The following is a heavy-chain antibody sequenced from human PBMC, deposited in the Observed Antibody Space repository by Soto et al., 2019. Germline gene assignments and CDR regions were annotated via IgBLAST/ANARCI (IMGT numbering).Heavy chain of an antibody. CDR3: ARLVHSSSSWVYYCMEV. J-gene: IGHJ6*02. CDR2: IYYSGST. D-gene: IGHD6-6*01. CDR1: GGSISSGGYY. Sequence: SETLSLTWTVSGGSISSGGYYWSWIRQDRGKGREWIGYIYYSGSTYYNPWIKSRVTISVDTSKNQFSLKLSSVTAADTALYYCARLVHSSSSWVYYCMEVWGQGTTATGS. V-gene: IGHV4-31*02.